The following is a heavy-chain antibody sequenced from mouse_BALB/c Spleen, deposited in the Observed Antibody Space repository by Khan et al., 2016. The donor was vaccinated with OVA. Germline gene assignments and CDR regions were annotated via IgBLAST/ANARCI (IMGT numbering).Heavy chain of an antibody. CDR3: ARASYNSGSSPWFFDY. CDR2: ISSGGNYT. J-gene: IGHJ2*01. V-gene: IGHV5-9-4*01. CDR1: GFTFSSYA. Sequence: EVELVESGGGLVKPGGSLKLSCAASGFTFSSYAMSWVRQSPEKRLEWVAEISSGGNYTYYPDTVTGRFTISRDNAKNTLYLEMSSLRSEDSAMYYCARASYNSGSSPWFFDYWGQGTTLTVSS. D-gene: IGHD1-1*01.